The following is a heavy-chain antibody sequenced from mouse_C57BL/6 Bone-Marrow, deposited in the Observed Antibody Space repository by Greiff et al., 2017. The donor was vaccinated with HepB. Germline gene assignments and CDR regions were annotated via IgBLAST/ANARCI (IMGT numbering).Heavy chain of an antibody. D-gene: IGHD4-1*01. V-gene: IGHV14-4*01. J-gene: IGHJ2*01. CDR1: GFNIKDDY. CDR3: TSNWDVLDY. Sequence: VQLKQSGAELVRPGASVKLSCTASGFNIKDDYMHWVKQRPEQGLEWIGWIDPENGDTEYASKFQGKATITADTSSNTAYLQLSSLTSEDTAVYYCTSNWDVLDYWGQGTTLTVSS. CDR2: IDPENGDT.